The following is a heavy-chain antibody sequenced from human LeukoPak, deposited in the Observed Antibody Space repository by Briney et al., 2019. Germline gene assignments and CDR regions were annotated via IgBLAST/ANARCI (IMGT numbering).Heavy chain of an antibody. Sequence: PSETLSLTCAVYGGSFSGYYWSWIRQPPGKGLERIGEINHSGSTNYNPSLKSRVTISVDTSKNQFSLKLSSVTAADTAVYYCARGCPACTSCPRYYYYYMDVWGKGTTVTVSS. CDR3: ARGCPACTSCPRYYYYYMDV. CDR2: INHSGST. D-gene: IGHD2-2*01. V-gene: IGHV4-34*01. J-gene: IGHJ6*03. CDR1: GGSFSGYY.